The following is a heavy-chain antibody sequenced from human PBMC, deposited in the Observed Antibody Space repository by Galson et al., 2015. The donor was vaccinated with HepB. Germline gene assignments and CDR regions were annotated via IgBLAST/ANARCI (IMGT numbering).Heavy chain of an antibody. V-gene: IGHV3-48*01. D-gene: IGHD3-10*01. J-gene: IGHJ4*02. CDR3: ARDLGWITMVRGRPSH. Sequence: SLRLSCAASGFTFSSYSMNWVRQAPGKGLEWVSYISSSSSTIYYADSVKGRFTISRDNAKNSLYLQMNSLRAEDTAVYYCARDLGWITMVRGRPSHWGQGTLVTVSS. CDR2: ISSSSSTI. CDR1: GFTFSSYS.